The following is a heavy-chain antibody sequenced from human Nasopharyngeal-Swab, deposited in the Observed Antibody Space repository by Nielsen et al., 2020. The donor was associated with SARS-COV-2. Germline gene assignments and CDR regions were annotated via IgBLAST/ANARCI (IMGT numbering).Heavy chain of an antibody. D-gene: IGHD6-6*01. Sequence: ASVKVPCKASGYTFTNYDINWVRQATGQGLEWMGWMNANSGNIGYAQKFQGRVTMTRNTSISTAYMELSSLRSEDTAVYYCARGGSIAFDPWGQGTLVTVSS. CDR1: GYTFTNYD. V-gene: IGHV1-8*01. CDR2: MNANSGNI. J-gene: IGHJ5*02. CDR3: ARGGSIAFDP.